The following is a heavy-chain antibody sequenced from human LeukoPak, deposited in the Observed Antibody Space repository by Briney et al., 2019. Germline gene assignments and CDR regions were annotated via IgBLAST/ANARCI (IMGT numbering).Heavy chain of an antibody. Sequence: PGVSLTLSCAASRSTLSNAWMRWLRQAPGKGREGVVHIKSKTDDGTTEYAAPVKGRFTISRDDSKNTLYRQMNSMKTEDAAVYYCTTDRRGYSYGFALRYWGQGTLVTVSS. CDR3: TTDRRGYSYGFALRY. CDR1: RSTLSNAW. CDR2: IKSKTDDGTT. V-gene: IGHV3-15*01. J-gene: IGHJ4*02. D-gene: IGHD5-18*01.